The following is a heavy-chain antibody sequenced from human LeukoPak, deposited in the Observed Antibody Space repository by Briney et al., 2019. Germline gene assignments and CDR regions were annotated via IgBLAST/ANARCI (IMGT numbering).Heavy chain of an antibody. J-gene: IGHJ5*02. V-gene: IGHV4-34*01. CDR1: GASFSGYY. CDR2: INDGGTT. Sequence: PSETLSLTCAVYGASFSGYYWSWIRQPPGKGLECIGEINDGGTTNYNPSLKSRVSISIGRSKNHFYLILTSVTAADTATYYCARSFYSNYDKWFDPWGQGTLVTVSS. D-gene: IGHD4-11*01. CDR3: ARSFYSNYDKWFDP.